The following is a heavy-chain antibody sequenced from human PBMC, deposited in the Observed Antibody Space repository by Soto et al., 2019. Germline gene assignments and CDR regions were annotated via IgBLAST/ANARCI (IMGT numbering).Heavy chain of an antibody. CDR2: ISYDGSNK. CDR3: AKDLQQLVPNDAFDI. V-gene: IGHV3-30*18. Sequence: GGSLRLSCAASGFTFSSYGMHWVRQAPGKGLEWVAVISYDGSNKYYADSVKGRFTISRDNSKNTLYLQMNSLRAEDTAVYYCAKDLQQLVPNDAFDIWGQGTMVTVSS. J-gene: IGHJ3*02. CDR1: GFTFSSYG. D-gene: IGHD6-13*01.